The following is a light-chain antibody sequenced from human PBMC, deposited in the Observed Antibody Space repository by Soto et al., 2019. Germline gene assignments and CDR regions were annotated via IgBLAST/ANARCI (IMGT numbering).Light chain of an antibody. CDR2: KAS. CDR3: QQYNSYSLT. CDR1: QSISSW. Sequence: DIKMTQSPSTPSASVGDRVTITLRASQSISSWLAWYQQKPGKAPKLLIYKASSLESGVPSRFSGSGSGTEFTLTISSLQPDDFATYYCQQYNSYSLTFGGGTKVDI. V-gene: IGKV1-5*03. J-gene: IGKJ4*01.